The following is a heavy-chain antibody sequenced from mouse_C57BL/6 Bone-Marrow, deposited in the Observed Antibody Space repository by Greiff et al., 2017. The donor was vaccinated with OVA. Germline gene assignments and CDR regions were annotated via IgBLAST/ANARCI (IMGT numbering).Heavy chain of an antibody. CDR1: GFNIKDDY. J-gene: IGHJ2*01. D-gene: IGHD1-1*01. CDR3: TTSLITTVVVDCDY. CDR2: IDTENGDT. Sequence: EVQLQQSGAELVRPGASVKLSCTASGFNIKDDYMHWVKQSPEQGLEWIGWIDTENGDTEYASKFQGKVTISRDTSANTAYLQLSSLTSEDTAVYYCTTSLITTVVVDCDYWGQGTTLTVSS. V-gene: IGHV14-4*01.